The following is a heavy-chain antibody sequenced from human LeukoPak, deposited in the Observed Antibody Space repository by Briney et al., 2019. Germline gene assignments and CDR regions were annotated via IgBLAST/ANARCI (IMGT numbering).Heavy chain of an antibody. CDR2: INHSGSI. V-gene: IGHV4-34*01. D-gene: IGHD6-6*01. Sequence: SETLSLTCTVSGGSISSYYWSWIRQPPGKGLEWIGEINHSGSINYNPSLKSRVTISLDTSKNQFSLKLTSVTAADTAVYYCARESLPARRGRNWFDPWGQGTLVTVSS. CDR1: GGSISSYY. CDR3: ARESLPARRGRNWFDP. J-gene: IGHJ5*02.